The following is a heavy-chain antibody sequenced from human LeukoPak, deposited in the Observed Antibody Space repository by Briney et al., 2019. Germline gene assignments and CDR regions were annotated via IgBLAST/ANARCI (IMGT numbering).Heavy chain of an antibody. D-gene: IGHD6-6*01. Sequence: ASVKVSCKASGYTFTSYYMHWVRQAPGQGLEWMGIINPSGGSTSYAQKFQGRVTMTRDTSISTAYMELSRLRSDDTAVYYCARDSSSSGPFDYWGQGTLVTVSS. V-gene: IGHV1-46*01. CDR1: GYTFTSYY. CDR2: INPSGGST. CDR3: ARDSSSSGPFDY. J-gene: IGHJ4*02.